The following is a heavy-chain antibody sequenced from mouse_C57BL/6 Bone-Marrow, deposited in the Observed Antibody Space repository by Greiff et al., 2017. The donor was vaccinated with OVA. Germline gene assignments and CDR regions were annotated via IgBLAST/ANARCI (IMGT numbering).Heavy chain of an antibody. CDR1: GYTFTSYW. D-gene: IGHD2-4*01. CDR2: LDPSDSYT. Sequence: QVHVKQPGAELLKPGASVKLSCKASGYTFTSYWMQWVKQRPGQGLEWIGELDPSDSYTNYNQKIKGKATLTVDTASRTAYMQLSRLTSEDSAVYYCARDDYAWFAYWGQGTLVTVSA. J-gene: IGHJ3*01. CDR3: ARDDYAWFAY. V-gene: IGHV1-50*01.